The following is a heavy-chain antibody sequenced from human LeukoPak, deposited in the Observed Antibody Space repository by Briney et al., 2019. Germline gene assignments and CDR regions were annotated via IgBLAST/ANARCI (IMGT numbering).Heavy chain of an antibody. V-gene: IGHV1-69*01. CDR1: GGTFSSYA. J-gene: IGHJ5*02. CDR2: IIPILGTA. D-gene: IGHD3-22*01. Sequence: SVKVSCKASGGTFSSYAISWVRQAPGQGLEWMGGIIPILGTANYAQKFQGRVTITADESTSTAYMELSSLRSEDTAVYYCARSGLTYYYDSSGYPVSWGQGTLVTVSS. CDR3: ARSGLTYYYDSSGYPVS.